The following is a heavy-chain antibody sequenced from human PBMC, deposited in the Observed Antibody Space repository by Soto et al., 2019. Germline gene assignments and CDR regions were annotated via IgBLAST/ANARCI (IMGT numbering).Heavy chain of an antibody. CDR2: INTGNGNT. CDR1: GYNFTTYA. D-gene: IGHD2-15*01. V-gene: IGHV1-3*04. J-gene: IGHJ6*02. CDR3: ARGERIYYDYYGMDV. Sequence: QVQLVQSGAEVKKPGASVKVSCKASGYNFTTYAMLWVRQAPGQRPEWMGWINTGNGNTKYSPKFQGRVTITRDTSASTAYMELSSLNSEATAVDYCARGERIYYDYYGMDVWGQGSPVTVSS.